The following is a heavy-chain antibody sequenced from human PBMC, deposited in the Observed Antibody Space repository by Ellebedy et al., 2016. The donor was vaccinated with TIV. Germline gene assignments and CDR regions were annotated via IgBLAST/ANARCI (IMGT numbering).Heavy chain of an antibody. CDR3: ARRRSTLNYYGSWWFDP. D-gene: IGHD3-10*01. CDR2: ISYDGSNK. CDR1: GFTFSSYA. J-gene: IGHJ5*02. V-gene: IGHV3-30*01. Sequence: PGGSLRLSCAASGFTFSSYAMHRVRQAPGKGLEWVAFISYDGSNKYYADSVKGRFTISRDNSKNTLFLLMNSLRPEDTALYYCARRRSTLNYYGSWWFDPWGQGTLVTVSS.